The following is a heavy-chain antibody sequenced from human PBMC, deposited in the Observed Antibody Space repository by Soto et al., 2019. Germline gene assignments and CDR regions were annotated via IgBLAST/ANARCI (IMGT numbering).Heavy chain of an antibody. CDR3: ATAPGPY. Sequence: SSQTLSLTCTVSGDSISSIRWWRWVRQSPGKGLEWIGDIYHGGSTNYNPSLKSRVTISVDRSKNQFSLKLSSVTAADTAVYYCATAPGPYWGQGTLVTVSS. CDR2: IYHGGST. CDR1: GDSISSIRW. V-gene: IGHV4-4*02. D-gene: IGHD2-21*02. J-gene: IGHJ4*02.